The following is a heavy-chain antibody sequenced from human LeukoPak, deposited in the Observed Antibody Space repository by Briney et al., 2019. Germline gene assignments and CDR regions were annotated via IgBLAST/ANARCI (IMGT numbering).Heavy chain of an antibody. D-gene: IGHD4-23*01. Sequence: GGSLRLSCAASGFTFSSYAMHWVRQAPGKGLEWVAVISYDGSNKYYADSVKGRFTISRDNSKNTLYLQMNSLRAEDTAVYYCARERLRWSGEYFQHWGQGTLVTVSS. CDR2: ISYDGSNK. J-gene: IGHJ1*01. CDR1: GFTFSSYA. CDR3: ARERLRWSGEYFQH. V-gene: IGHV3-30-3*01.